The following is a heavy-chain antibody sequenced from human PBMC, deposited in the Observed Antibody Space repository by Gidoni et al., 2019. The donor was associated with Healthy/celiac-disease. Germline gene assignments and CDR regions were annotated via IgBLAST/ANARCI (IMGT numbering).Heavy chain of an antibody. CDR1: GFHFRSYA. J-gene: IGHJ4*02. CDR3: ARSIHLVVGPVPDY. Sequence: QVQLLASGGGVVQPGRSLRLSCSASGFHFRSYAMHWVRQAPGKWLEWVAVISYDGSNKYYADSGKGRFTISRDNSKNTLYLQMNSLRAEDTAVYYCARSIHLVVGPVPDYWGQGTLVTVSS. CDR2: ISYDGSNK. D-gene: IGHD2-15*01. V-gene: IGHV3-30-3*01.